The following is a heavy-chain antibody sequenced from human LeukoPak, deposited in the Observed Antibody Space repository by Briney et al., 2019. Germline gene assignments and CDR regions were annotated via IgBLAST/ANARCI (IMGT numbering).Heavy chain of an antibody. Sequence: ASVKVSCKASGYTFTGYYMHWVRQAPGQGLEGMGRINPNSGGTNYAQKFQGRVTMTRDTSISTAYMELSRLRSDDTAVYYCARHYYDSSGYYYYYFDYWGQGTLVTVSS. D-gene: IGHD3-22*01. J-gene: IGHJ4*02. V-gene: IGHV1-2*06. CDR3: ARHYYDSSGYYYYYFDY. CDR1: GYTFTGYY. CDR2: INPNSGGT.